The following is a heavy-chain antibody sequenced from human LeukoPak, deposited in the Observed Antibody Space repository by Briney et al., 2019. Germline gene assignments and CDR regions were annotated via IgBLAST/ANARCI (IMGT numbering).Heavy chain of an antibody. CDR2: IINCGDAT. Sequence: GGALRLSCAASGFTFSNYAMSWFRRPPGKGLEWVSTIINCGDATYYADSVKGRFTISRDNSKNPLYLQMNSLRAEDTAVYYCAKAPPYKKYFDYWGQGTLVTVSS. CDR3: AKAPPYKKYFDY. V-gene: IGHV3-23*01. J-gene: IGHJ4*02. CDR1: GFTFSNYA. D-gene: IGHD1-1*01.